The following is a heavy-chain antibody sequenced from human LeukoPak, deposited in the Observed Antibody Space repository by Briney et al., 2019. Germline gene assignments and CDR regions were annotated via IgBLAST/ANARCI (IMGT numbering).Heavy chain of an antibody. Sequence: SETLSLTCAVSGYSISSTNYWAWIRQPPGKGLEWIGHIYYSGGIYYNPSLKSRVTMSVDTSKNQFSLKPSSVTAADTAVYYCARGGEGQRITIFGVRKNNWFDPWGQGTLVTVSS. V-gene: IGHV4-28*05. CDR3: ARGGEGQRITIFGVRKNNWFDP. J-gene: IGHJ5*02. CDR2: IYYSGGI. CDR1: GYSISSTNY. D-gene: IGHD3-3*01.